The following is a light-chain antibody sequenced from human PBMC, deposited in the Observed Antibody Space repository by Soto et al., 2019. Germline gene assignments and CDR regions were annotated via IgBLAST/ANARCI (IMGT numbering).Light chain of an antibody. V-gene: IGLV2-18*01. CDR2: DVN. CDR3: SLYSSYGSLS. J-gene: IGLJ1*01. CDR1: TTDIDNYDS. Sequence: QSALSPPPSVSGSPGQTVTISCTATTTDIDNYDSVSWYQQVPGTAPKLIIYDVNNRPSGAPDRFSGSTSGNTASLTISGLQAEDETDYFCSLYSSYGSLSFGSGTKVTVL.